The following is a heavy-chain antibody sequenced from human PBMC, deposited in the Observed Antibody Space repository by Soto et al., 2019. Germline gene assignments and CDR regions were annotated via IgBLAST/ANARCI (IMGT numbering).Heavy chain of an antibody. D-gene: IGHD1-7*01. V-gene: IGHV3-74*01. CDR1: GFTFSSYW. J-gene: IGHJ5*02. Sequence: EVQLVESGGGLVQPGGSLRLSCAASGFTFSSYWMHWVRQAPGKGLVWVSRINSDGSSTSYADSVKGRFTISRDNAKNTLYLQMNSLRAEDTAVYYCARDCAWYNWNYVSGWFDPWGQGTLVTVSS. CDR3: ARDCAWYNWNYVSGWFDP. CDR2: INSDGSST.